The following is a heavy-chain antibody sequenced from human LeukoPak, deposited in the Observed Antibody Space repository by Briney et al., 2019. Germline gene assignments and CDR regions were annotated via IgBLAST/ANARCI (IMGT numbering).Heavy chain of an antibody. J-gene: IGHJ3*02. CDR1: GFIFNDYA. V-gene: IGHV3-43*02. Sequence: GGSLRLSCTASGFIFNDYAMHWVRQLPGKRLEWVSLISGDGDNTHSADSVKGRFSISRDNSKNSLYLQLNSLRPEDTALYYCARLSGSLGAFDTWGQGTLVTVSS. CDR2: ISGDGDNT. CDR3: ARLSGSLGAFDT. D-gene: IGHD2/OR15-2a*01.